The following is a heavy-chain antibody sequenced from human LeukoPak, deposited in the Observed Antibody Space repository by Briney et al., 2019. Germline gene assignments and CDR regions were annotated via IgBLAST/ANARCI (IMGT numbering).Heavy chain of an antibody. D-gene: IGHD3-22*01. CDR1: GGTFSSYA. CDR3: ARECDSPNWFDS. Sequence: ASVKVSCKASGGTFSSYAISWMRQAPGQGLEWMGGIIPIFGTANYAQKFQGRVTITADESTSTAYMELSSLRSEDTAVYYCARECDSPNWFDSWGPRSLVTVSS. CDR2: IIPIFGTA. J-gene: IGHJ5*01. V-gene: IGHV1-69*13.